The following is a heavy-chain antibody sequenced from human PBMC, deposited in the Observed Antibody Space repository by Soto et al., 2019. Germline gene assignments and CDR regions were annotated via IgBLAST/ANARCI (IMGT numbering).Heavy chain of an antibody. J-gene: IGHJ5*02. CDR1: VWTYPRHY. V-gene: IGHV1-46*01. CDR2: INPSGAST. Sequence: ASVPVSCLASVWTYPRHYMHWVRQETGQGVDWMGIINPSGASTSYAQKFQGRVTMTRDTSTSTVYMELSSLRSEDTAVYYCARDPYCSSTSCYVSCFDPWGQGTLVTVSS. CDR3: ARDPYCSSTSCYVSCFDP. D-gene: IGHD2-2*01.